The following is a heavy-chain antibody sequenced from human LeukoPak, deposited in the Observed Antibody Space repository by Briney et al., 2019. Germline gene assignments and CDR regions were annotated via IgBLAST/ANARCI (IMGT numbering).Heavy chain of an antibody. V-gene: IGHV1-2*02. D-gene: IGHD2-2*01. CDR1: GYTFTGYY. Sequence: GASVKVSCKASGYTFTGYYMHWVRQAPGQGLEWMGWINPNSGGTNYAQKFQGRVTMTRDTSISTAYMEPSRLRSDDTAVYYCARWARVVPAAKCWFDPWGQGTLVTVSS. CDR2: INPNSGGT. CDR3: ARWARVVPAAKCWFDP. J-gene: IGHJ5*02.